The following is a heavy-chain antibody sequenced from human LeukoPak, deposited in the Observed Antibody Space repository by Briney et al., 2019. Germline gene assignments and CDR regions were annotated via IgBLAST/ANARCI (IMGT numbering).Heavy chain of an antibody. D-gene: IGHD2-15*01. Sequence: GGSLRLSCAASGFTFSSYAMHWVRQAPGKGLEWVAVISYDGSNKYYADSVKGRFTISRDNSKNTLYLQINSLRAEDTAIYYCAKDFAKYCSGGCDFQHWGQGTLVTVSS. V-gene: IGHV3-30*18. CDR2: ISYDGSNK. CDR3: AKDFAKYCSGGCDFQH. CDR1: GFTFSSYA. J-gene: IGHJ1*01.